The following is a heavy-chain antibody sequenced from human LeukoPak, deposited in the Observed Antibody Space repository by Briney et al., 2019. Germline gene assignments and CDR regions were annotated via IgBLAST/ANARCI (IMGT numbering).Heavy chain of an antibody. CDR2: IIPILGIA. V-gene: IGHV1-69*04. CDR1: GGTFSSYT. J-gene: IGHJ4*02. Sequence: SVKVSXKASGGTFSSYTISWVRQAPGQGLEWMGRIIPILGIANYAQKFQGRVTITADKSTSTAYMELSSLRSEDTAVYYCARERIAAASVFDYWGQGTLVTVSS. CDR3: ARERIAAASVFDY. D-gene: IGHD6-13*01.